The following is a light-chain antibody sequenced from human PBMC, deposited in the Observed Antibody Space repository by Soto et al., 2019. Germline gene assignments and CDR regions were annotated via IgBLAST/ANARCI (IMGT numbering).Light chain of an antibody. CDR2: WAS. CDR1: QSVLYSSNNKNY. CDR3: QQYYSTPYT. V-gene: IGKV4-1*01. Sequence: DIVMTQSPDSLAVSLGERATINCKSSQSVLYSSNNKNYLAWYQQKPGQPPKLLIYWASTRESGVPDRFSGSGSGTDFTLTISSLQAEDVAVYYCQQYYSTPYTFGRGTKLEIE. J-gene: IGKJ2*01.